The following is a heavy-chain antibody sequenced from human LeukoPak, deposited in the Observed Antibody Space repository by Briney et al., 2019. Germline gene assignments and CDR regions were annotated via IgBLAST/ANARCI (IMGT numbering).Heavy chain of an antibody. CDR2: INHSGST. D-gene: IGHD1-26*01. CDR3: ARGEKWDLHAFDM. CDR1: GGSFSGYY. J-gene: IGHJ3*02. Sequence: PSETLSLTCAVYGGSFSGYYWSWIRQPPGKGLEWIGEINHSGSTNYNPSLKSRVTISVDTSKNQFSLKLSSVTAADTAVYYCARGEKWDLHAFDMWGQGTVVTVSS. V-gene: IGHV4-34*01.